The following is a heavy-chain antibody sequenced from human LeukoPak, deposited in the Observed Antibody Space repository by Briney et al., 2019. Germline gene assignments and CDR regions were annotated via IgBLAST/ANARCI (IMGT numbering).Heavy chain of an antibody. Sequence: KPSETLSLTCAVYGGSFSGYYWSWIRQPPGKGLEWIGEINHSGSTNYNPSLKSRVTISVDTSKNQFSLKLSSVTAADTAVYYCARGLGYYTTIRWFDPWGQGTLVTVSS. J-gene: IGHJ5*02. CDR3: ARGLGYYTTIRWFDP. D-gene: IGHD1-26*01. CDR1: GGSFSGYY. V-gene: IGHV4-34*01. CDR2: INHSGST.